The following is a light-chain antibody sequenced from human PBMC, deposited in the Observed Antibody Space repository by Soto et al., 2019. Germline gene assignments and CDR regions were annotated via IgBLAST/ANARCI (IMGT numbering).Light chain of an antibody. V-gene: IGLV4-60*02. J-gene: IGLJ3*02. Sequence: QSVLTQSSSASGSLGSSVKLTCTLSSGHSSYIIAWHQQQPGKAPRYLMKLEGSGSYNKGSGVPDRFSGSSSGADRYLTIPNLQFEDEADYYCETWDSNSWVFGGGTQLTVL. CDR1: SGHSSYI. CDR3: ETWDSNSWV. CDR2: LEGSGSY.